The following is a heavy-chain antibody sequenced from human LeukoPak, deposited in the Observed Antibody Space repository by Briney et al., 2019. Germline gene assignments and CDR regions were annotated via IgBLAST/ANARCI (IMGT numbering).Heavy chain of an antibody. Sequence: GGSLRLSCAASGFTFSSYGMHWVRQAPGKGLEWVAVIWYDGSNKYYADSVKGRFTISRDNSKNTLYLQVNSLRAEDTAVYYCAKRSRSTSLDAFDIWGQGTMVTVSS. CDR3: AKRSRSTSLDAFDI. J-gene: IGHJ3*02. CDR2: IWYDGSNK. V-gene: IGHV3-30*02. CDR1: GFTFSSYG. D-gene: IGHD2-2*01.